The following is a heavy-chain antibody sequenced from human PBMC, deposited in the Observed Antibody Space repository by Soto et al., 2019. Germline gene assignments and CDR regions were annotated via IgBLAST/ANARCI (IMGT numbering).Heavy chain of an antibody. CDR2: IIPLFGTT. J-gene: IGHJ3*01. V-gene: IGHV1-69*18. D-gene: IGHD3-16*01. CDR3: ARRLDDRADEGFDV. Sequence: QVHLVQSGAEVRKPGSSVKVSCKTSGGTFSTYTIYWVRQAPGQGLEWMGRIIPLFGTTKYAQNFQERVTITAEDSTSTPYMELSSLRAEDTAVYYCARRLDDRADEGFDVWGEGTAVTVSA. CDR1: GGTFSTYT.